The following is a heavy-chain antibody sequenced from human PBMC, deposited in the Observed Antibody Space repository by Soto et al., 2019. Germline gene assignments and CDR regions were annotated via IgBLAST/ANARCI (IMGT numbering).Heavy chain of an antibody. Sequence: QIQLVQSGGEVKKPGASVKVSCRAYAYTFSSHGISWVRQAPGKGPEWMGWVSAYNGNSKYAEKFQERLTLTTDTSASTAYMELRSLRSDDTAVYYCARARREFGVVFVGYVYWGQGTLVTVSS. V-gene: IGHV1-18*04. CDR1: AYTFSSHG. D-gene: IGHD3-10*01. J-gene: IGHJ4*02. CDR2: VSAYNGNS. CDR3: ARARREFGVVFVGYVY.